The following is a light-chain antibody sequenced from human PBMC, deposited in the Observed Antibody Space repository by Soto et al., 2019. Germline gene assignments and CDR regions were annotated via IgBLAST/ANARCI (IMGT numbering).Light chain of an antibody. J-gene: IGKJ5*01. CDR1: QSVSNN. CDR2: DSS. Sequence: EIVLTQSPGTLSLSPGERATLSCRASQSVSNNYLAWYQQKPGQAPRLLIYDSSTRATGIPAGFSGSGSGTEFTLTISSLQSEDFAVYYCQQYHNWPMTFGQGTRLEIK. V-gene: IGKV3-15*01. CDR3: QQYHNWPMT.